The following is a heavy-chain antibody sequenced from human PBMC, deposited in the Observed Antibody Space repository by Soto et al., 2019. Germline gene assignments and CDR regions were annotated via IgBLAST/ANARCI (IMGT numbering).Heavy chain of an antibody. J-gene: IGHJ4*02. CDR1: GASVSSTYW. CDR2: INHRGSA. D-gene: IGHD6-13*01. CDR3: ARYNAASGTYYFDY. Sequence: PSETLSLTXAVSGASVSSTYWWSWVRQPPGKGPEWIGEINHRGSANYNPSLKSRVTISVDISKSQFSLRLTSVTAADTAVYYCARYNAASGTYYFDYWGQGALVTVS. V-gene: IGHV4-4*02.